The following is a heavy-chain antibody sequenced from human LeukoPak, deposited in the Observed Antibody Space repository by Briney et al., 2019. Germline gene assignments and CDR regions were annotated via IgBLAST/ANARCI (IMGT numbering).Heavy chain of an antibody. Sequence: SVKVSCKASGGTFSSYAISWVRQAPGQGLEWMGRIIPILGIANYAQKFQGRVTITADKSTSTAYMELSSLRSEDTAVYCCARARCSSTSCYDRSFDYWGQGTLVTVSS. CDR3: ARARCSSTSCYDRSFDY. CDR2: IIPILGIA. V-gene: IGHV1-69*04. J-gene: IGHJ4*02. CDR1: GGTFSSYA. D-gene: IGHD2-2*01.